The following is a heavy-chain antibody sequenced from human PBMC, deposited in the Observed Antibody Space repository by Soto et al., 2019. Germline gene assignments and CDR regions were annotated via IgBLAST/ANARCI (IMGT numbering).Heavy chain of an antibody. CDR1: GFTVSSNY. V-gene: IGHV3-66*01. Sequence: EVQLVESGGGLVQPGGSLRLSCAAFGFTVSSNYMSWVRQAPGKGLEWVSSVYTDGSTNYADSVKGRFTISRDNSKNTVFLQKNSLGAEDTAVYYCATRVGYNTSPPGDWGQGTLVTVSS. CDR2: VYTDGST. J-gene: IGHJ4*02. CDR3: ATRVGYNTSPPGD. D-gene: IGHD5-12*01.